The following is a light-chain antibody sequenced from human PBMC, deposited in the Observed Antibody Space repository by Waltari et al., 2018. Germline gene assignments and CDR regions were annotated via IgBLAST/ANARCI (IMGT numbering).Light chain of an antibody. Sequence: EIVMTQSPATLSVSPGERATFSCRASQSIADNLAWYQQKPAPAPRLLIYGASTRATGVPGRFRGSGSGTEFTLTISSLQSEDVAIYYCQQYNHWPPITFGQGTRLEIK. CDR3: QQYNHWPPIT. J-gene: IGKJ5*01. CDR1: QSIADN. CDR2: GAS. V-gene: IGKV3-15*01.